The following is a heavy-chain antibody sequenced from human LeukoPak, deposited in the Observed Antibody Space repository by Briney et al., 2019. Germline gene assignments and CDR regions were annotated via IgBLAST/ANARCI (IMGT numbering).Heavy chain of an antibody. CDR1: GGSISSGGYS. CDR3: ASRLPPRAFDI. J-gene: IGHJ3*02. Sequence: SETQSLTCAVSGGSISSGGYSWSWIRQPPGKGLEWIGYIYHSGSTYYNPSLKSRVTISVDRSRNQFSLKLSSVTAADTAVYYCASRLPPRAFDIWGQGTMVTVSS. V-gene: IGHV4-30-2*01. D-gene: IGHD3-16*01. CDR2: IYHSGST.